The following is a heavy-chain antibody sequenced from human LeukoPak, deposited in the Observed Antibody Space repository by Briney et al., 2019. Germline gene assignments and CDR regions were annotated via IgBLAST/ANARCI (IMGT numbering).Heavy chain of an antibody. CDR3: ARDDRYYYDRSGYYFG. CDR1: GGTFSSYT. D-gene: IGHD3-22*01. J-gene: IGHJ4*02. CDR2: IIPILGIA. Sequence: ASVKVSCKASGGTFSSYTISWVRQAPGQGLEWMGRIIPILGIANYAQKFQGRVTITADKSTSTAYMELSSLRSEDTAVYYCARDDRYYYDRSGYYFGWGQGTLVTVSS. V-gene: IGHV1-69*04.